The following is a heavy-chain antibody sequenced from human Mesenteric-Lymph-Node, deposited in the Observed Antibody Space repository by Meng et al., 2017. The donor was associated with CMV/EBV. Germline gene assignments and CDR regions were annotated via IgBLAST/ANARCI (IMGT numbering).Heavy chain of an antibody. CDR3: ARGGPDAFDI. V-gene: IGHV4-59*01. CDR1: GGSISSYY. Sequence: GSLRLSCTVSGGSISSYYWSWIRQPPGKGLEWIGYIYYSGSTTYNPSLKSRVTISVDTSKNQFSLKLSSVTPADTAVYYCARGGPDAFDIWGQGTMVTVSS. CDR2: IYYSGST. J-gene: IGHJ3*02.